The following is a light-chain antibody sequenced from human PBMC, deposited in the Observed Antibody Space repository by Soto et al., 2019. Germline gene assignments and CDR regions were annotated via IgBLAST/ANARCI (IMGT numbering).Light chain of an antibody. V-gene: IGKV3-11*01. Sequence: IVLTPTPPPLSLPPRESDTFPGRASRSVSSYLAWYQQKPGQAPRLLIYDASNRPTDIPARFSGSGSETDFTLTISGLQSEDSAVYFCQQYNNWPFSFGQGTRVDIK. J-gene: IGKJ5*01. CDR1: RSVSSY. CDR2: DAS. CDR3: QQYNNWPFS.